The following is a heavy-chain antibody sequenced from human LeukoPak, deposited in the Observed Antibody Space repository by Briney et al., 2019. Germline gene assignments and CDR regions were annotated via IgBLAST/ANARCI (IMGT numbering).Heavy chain of an antibody. D-gene: IGHD6-19*01. CDR3: ARADRSGWYLDAFDI. J-gene: IGHJ3*02. CDR2: ISSSSSYI. V-gene: IGHV3-21*01. Sequence: EGSLGLSCAASGFTFSSYSMNWVRQAPGKGLEWVSSISSSSSYIYYADLVKGRFTISRDNAKNSLYLQMNSLRAEDTAVYYCARADRSGWYLDAFDIWGQGTMVTVSS. CDR1: GFTFSSYS.